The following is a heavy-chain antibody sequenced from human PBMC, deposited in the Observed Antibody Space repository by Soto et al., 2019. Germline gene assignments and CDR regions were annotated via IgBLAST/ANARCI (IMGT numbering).Heavy chain of an antibody. Sequence: WASVKVSCKSSGGSFSSSAITWVRQAPGQGLEWMGRIIPMYGTTFYAQTFQGRVTITADESTSTVYMHLSSLKSEDTASYFCATSVGAIGYRFFNMDVWGQGTMVTVSS. V-gene: IGHV1-69*13. D-gene: IGHD5-12*01. J-gene: IGHJ6*02. CDR1: GGSFSSSA. CDR2: IIPMYGTT. CDR3: ATSVGAIGYRFFNMDV.